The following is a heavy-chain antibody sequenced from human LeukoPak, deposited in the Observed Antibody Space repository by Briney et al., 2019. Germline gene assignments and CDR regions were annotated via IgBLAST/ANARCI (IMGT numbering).Heavy chain of an antibody. D-gene: IGHD6-19*01. V-gene: IGHV1-2*02. J-gene: IGHJ4*02. CDR2: INPNSGGT. CDR3: ARSSGWKYNIDY. Sequence: AXVKVSXKASGYTFNGYYKHWVRQAPGQGLEWMGWINPNSGGTNYAQKFQGRVTMTRDTSISTAYMELSRLRSGDTAMYYCARSSGWKYNIDYWGQGTLVTVSS. CDR1: GYTFNGYY.